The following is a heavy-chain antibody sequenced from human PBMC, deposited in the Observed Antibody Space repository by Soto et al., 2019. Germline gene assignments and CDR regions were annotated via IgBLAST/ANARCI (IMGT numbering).Heavy chain of an antibody. V-gene: IGHV3-30-3*01. Sequence: QSGGSLRLSCAASGLTFSNYRMYWVRQAPGKGLEWVAAISHDGINKYYADSVKGRFTISRDNSKNTLYLQMNSLRAEETAVYYCARDLYLVMDVWGQATTVTVSS. CDR2: ISHDGINK. CDR1: GLTFSNYR. J-gene: IGHJ6*02. D-gene: IGHD2-15*01. CDR3: ARDLYLVMDV.